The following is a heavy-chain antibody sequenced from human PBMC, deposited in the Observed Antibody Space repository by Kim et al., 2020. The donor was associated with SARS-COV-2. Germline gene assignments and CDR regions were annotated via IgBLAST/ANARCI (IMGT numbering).Heavy chain of an antibody. CDR3: ARDQSGYYFRCDY. D-gene: IGHD3-22*01. V-gene: IGHV3-30-3*01. J-gene: IGHJ4*02. CDR1: GFTFSSYA. CDR2: ISYDGSNK. Sequence: GGSLRLSCAASGFTFSSYAMHWVRQAPGKGLEWVAVISYDGSNKYYADSVKGRFTISRDNSKNTLYLQMNSLRAEDTAVYYCARDQSGYYFRCDYWGQGTLVTVSS.